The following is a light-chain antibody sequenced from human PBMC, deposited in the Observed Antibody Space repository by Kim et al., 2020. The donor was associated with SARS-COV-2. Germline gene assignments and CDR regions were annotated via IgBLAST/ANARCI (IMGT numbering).Light chain of an antibody. CDR1: QGIGSW. CDR2: PAS. J-gene: IGKJ4*01. CDR3: QQDNSYLLT. V-gene: IGKV1-12*01. Sequence: DIQMTQSPSSVSASVGERVTMTCRASQGIGSWLAWYQQKPGKAPKLLIYPASSLQSGVPSRFSGSGSGTEFTLTISSLQPEDVAVYYCQQDNSYLLTFAGGTKVDIK.